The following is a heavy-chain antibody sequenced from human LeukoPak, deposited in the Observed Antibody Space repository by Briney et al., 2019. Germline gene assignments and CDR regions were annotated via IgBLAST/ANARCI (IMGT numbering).Heavy chain of an antibody. J-gene: IGHJ3*02. CDR1: GYTFTSYG. Sequence: ASVKVSCKASGYTFTSYGISWVRQAPGQGLEWMGWISGYNGNTDYAQKVQGRVTMTTDTSTSTAHMELRSLRSDDTAVYYCARKSRISRVRGDDAFDIWGQGTMATVSS. V-gene: IGHV1-18*01. D-gene: IGHD3-10*01. CDR3: ARKSRISRVRGDDAFDI. CDR2: ISGYNGNT.